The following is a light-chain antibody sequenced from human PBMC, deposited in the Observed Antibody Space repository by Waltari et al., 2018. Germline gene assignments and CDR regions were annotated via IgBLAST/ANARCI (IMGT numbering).Light chain of an antibody. J-gene: IGLJ3*02. CDR2: SNN. Sequence: QSVLTQPPSASETPGQRVTISCSGSSSNIGSNPVNWYQQLPGTAPKLLIYSNNQRPSGVPDRFSGSKSGTSASLAISGLQSEDEADYYCAAWDDSMTGWVFGGGTKLTVL. CDR1: SSNIGSNP. CDR3: AAWDDSMTGWV. V-gene: IGLV1-44*01.